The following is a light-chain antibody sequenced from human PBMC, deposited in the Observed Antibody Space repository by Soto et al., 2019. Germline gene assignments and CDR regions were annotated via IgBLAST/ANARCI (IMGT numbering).Light chain of an antibody. CDR2: GAS. CDR3: QHYNTWPLYS. J-gene: IGKJ2*01. Sequence: EIVMTQSPATLSVSPGDGATLACRASQSVRSNVAWYQQKPGQAPRLLIYGASTRATGIPARFSGSGSGTDFTLTISSLQSEDFAVYNCQHYNTWPLYSFGQGTKLEIK. CDR1: QSVRSN. V-gene: IGKV3-15*01.